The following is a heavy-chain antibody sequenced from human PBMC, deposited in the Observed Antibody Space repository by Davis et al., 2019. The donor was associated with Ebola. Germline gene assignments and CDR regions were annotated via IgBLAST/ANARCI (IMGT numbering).Heavy chain of an antibody. J-gene: IGHJ4*02. CDR3: AHRSSGSYNLDY. V-gene: IGHV2-5*02. CDR1: GFSLTTSGVG. CDR2: IYRDDDK. D-gene: IGHD1-26*01. Sequence: SGPTLVKPTQTLTLTCTFSGFSLTTSGVGVGWIRQPPGKALEWLAIIYRDDDKRYSPSLKSRLTITKDTSKDQVVLTMTNMDPVDTGTYYCAHRSSGSYNLDYWGQGTLVTVSS.